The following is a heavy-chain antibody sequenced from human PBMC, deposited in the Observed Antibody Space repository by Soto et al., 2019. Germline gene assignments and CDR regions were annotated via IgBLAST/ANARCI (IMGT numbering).Heavy chain of an antibody. D-gene: IGHD4-17*01. CDR3: ASPTIYGYYGMEV. V-gene: IGHV5-51*01. J-gene: IGHJ6*04. CDR2: IYPGDSDT. CDR1: GYSFTSYW. Sequence: PGESLKISCHGSGYSFTSYWIGWVRQMPGKGLELMGIIYPGDSDTRYSPSFQGQVTISADKSISTAYLQWSSLKDSDTAMYYCASPTIYGYYGMEVWGEWTTVNDSS.